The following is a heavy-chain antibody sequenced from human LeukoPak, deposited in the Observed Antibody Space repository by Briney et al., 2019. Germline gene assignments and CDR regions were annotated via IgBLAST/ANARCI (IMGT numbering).Heavy chain of an antibody. CDR2: FDPEDGET. J-gene: IGHJ4*02. CDR3: ARLEYGSGSYNY. V-gene: IGHV1-24*01. CDR1: GYTLTELS. Sequence: ASVKVSCKVSGYTLTELSMHWVRQAPGKGLEWMGGFDPEDGETIYAQKFQGRVTMTRDTSTSTVHLDLSSLRFDDTAAYYCARLEYGSGSYNYWGQGTLVTVSS. D-gene: IGHD3-10*01.